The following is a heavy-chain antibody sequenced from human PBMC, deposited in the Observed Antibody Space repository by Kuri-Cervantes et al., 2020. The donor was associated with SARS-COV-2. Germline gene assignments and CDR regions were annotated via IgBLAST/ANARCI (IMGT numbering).Heavy chain of an antibody. V-gene: IGHV1-45*02. CDR3: ARSGPGAISREDGAFDI. J-gene: IGHJ3*02. D-gene: IGHD5-24*01. CDR2: ITPFNGNT. CDR1: GYTFTGYY. Sequence: SVKVSCKASGYTFTGYYMHWVRQAPGQALEWMGWITPFNGNTNYAQRFQDRVTITRDRSMSTAYMELSSLGSEDTAMYYCARSGPGAISREDGAFDIWGQGTMVTVSS.